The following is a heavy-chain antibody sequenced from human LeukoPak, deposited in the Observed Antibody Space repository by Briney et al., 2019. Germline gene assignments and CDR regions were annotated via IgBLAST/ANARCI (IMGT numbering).Heavy chain of an antibody. Sequence: GGSLRLSCAASGFTFRSYAMSWVRQAPGKELEWVSGISGSGNMTDYADSVKGRFTVSGDKAKNTLHLQMNSLRAEDTAVYYCAKERGYSGDDSLVLDAFDIWGQGTMVTVSP. J-gene: IGHJ3*02. V-gene: IGHV3-23*01. CDR2: ISGSGNMT. CDR3: AKERGYSGDDSLVLDAFDI. D-gene: IGHD5-12*01. CDR1: GFTFRSYA.